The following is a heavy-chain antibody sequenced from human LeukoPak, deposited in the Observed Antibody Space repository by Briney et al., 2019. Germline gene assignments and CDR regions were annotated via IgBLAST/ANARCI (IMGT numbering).Heavy chain of an antibody. Sequence: GASVKVSCKASGYTFTGYYMHWVRQAPGQGLEWMGWINCNSGGTNYAQKFQGRVTMTRDTYIATAYMDLSSQRSDDKAAYYFSRVNSGFGELNFDYWGQGTLVTVSS. V-gene: IGHV1-2*02. D-gene: IGHD3-10*01. CDR2: INCNSGGT. CDR3: SRVNSGFGELNFDY. CDR1: GYTFTGYY. J-gene: IGHJ4*02.